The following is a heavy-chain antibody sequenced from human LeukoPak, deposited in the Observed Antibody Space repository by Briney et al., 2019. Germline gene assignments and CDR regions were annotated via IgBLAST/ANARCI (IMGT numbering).Heavy chain of an antibody. V-gene: IGHV4-59*01. CDR3: ARDGFGESYNWFDP. J-gene: IGHJ5*02. CDR2: IYNSGST. CDR1: VVSLCAYY. Sequence: SRTPSLTRTVSVVSLCAYYWSWIPEPPGKGLGWIGDIYNSGSTSYNPSLKSRVTISVDASKNQFSLRLRSVTAADTAMYYCARDGFGESYNWFDPWGQGTLVTVSS. D-gene: IGHD3-10*01.